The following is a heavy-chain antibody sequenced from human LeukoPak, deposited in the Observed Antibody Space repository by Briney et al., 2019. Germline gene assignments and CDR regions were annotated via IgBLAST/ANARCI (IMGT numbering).Heavy chain of an antibody. J-gene: IGHJ4*02. D-gene: IGHD4-17*01. CDR1: GFTFSSYA. CDR3: AKDRAYGSLVNYFDY. Sequence: GGSLRLSCAASGFTFSSYAMSWVRQAPGKGLEWVSAISGSGGSTYYADSVKGRFTISRDNSKYTLYLQMNSLRAEDTAVYYCAKDRAYGSLVNYFDYWGQGTLVTVSS. CDR2: ISGSGGST. V-gene: IGHV3-23*01.